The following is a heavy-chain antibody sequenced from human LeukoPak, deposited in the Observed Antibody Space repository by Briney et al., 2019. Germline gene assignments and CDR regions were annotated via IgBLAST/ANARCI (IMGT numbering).Heavy chain of an antibody. V-gene: IGHV3-11*05. CDR1: GFTFSDYY. CDR3: ARGTRTYGNSWPYYYDY. Sequence: PGGSLRLSCAASGFTFSDYYMIGIRQAPGRGLEGVSLMRYRLSYTNYADSVKRRFTISRDNAKNSLYPQMHTVRPGDTAVYSCARGTRTYGNSWPYYYDYWGQGHLVRV. J-gene: IGHJ4*02. CDR2: MRYRLSYT. D-gene: IGHD6-13*01.